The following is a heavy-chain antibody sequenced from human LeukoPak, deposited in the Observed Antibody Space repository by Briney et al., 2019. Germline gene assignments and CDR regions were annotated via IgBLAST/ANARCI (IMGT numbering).Heavy chain of an antibody. J-gene: IGHJ3*02. CDR1: GGSISSYY. D-gene: IGHD3-10*01. CDR3: ARTHMVRGVDAFDI. V-gene: IGHV4-59*01. CDR2: IYYSGST. Sequence: SETLSLTCTVSGGSISSYYWSWIRQPPGKGLEWIGYIYYSGSTNYNPSLKSRVTIPVDTSKNQFSLKLSSVTAADTAVYYCARTHMVRGVDAFDIWGQGTMVTVSS.